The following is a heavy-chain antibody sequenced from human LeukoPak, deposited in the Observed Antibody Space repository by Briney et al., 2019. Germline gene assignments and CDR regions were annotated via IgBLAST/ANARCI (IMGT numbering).Heavy chain of an antibody. CDR3: ARGVGATPEY. V-gene: IGHV4-34*01. CDR2: INHSGST. D-gene: IGHD1-26*01. CDR1: GGSFSGYY. Sequence: SETLSLTCAVYGGSFSGYYWSWIRQSPGKGLEWIGQINHSGSTKYNPPLKSRVTISIDTSKNQFSLKLSSVTAADTAVYYCARGVGATPEYWGQGTLVTVSS. J-gene: IGHJ4*02.